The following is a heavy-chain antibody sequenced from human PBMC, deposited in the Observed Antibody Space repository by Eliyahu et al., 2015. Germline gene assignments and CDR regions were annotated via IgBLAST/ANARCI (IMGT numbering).Heavy chain of an antibody. CDR1: GGSISSNSYF. D-gene: IGHD3-10*01. V-gene: IGHV4-39*01. Sequence: QLQLQESGPGLVQPSETLSLTCTVSGGSISSNSYFWTWIRQPPGKGLEWIGSIFYSVSTSYNPSLKSRITTSVDTSKNQFSLKLSSVTAADTAIYYCARRVYVSGRPHGMDVWGQGTTVIVSS. CDR2: IFYSVST. J-gene: IGHJ6*02. CDR3: ARRVYVSGRPHGMDV.